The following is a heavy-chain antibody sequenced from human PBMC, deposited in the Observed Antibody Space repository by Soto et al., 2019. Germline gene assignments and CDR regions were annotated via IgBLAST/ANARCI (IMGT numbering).Heavy chain of an antibody. V-gene: IGHV4-59*01. CDR2: IYYSGST. J-gene: IGHJ4*02. CDR1: GGSISSYY. Sequence: SETLSLTCTVSGGSISSYYWSWIRQPPGKGLEWIGDIYYSGSTNYNPSLKSRVTISVDTSKNQFSLKLSSVTAADTAVYYCARATYRLLIDXWGQGTLVTVSX. CDR3: ARATYRLLIDX. D-gene: IGHD5-12*01.